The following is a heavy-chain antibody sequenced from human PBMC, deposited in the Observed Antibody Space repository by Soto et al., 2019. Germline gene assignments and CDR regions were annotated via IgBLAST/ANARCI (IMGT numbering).Heavy chain of an antibody. J-gene: IGHJ4*02. D-gene: IGHD3-22*01. V-gene: IGHV4-31*03. CDR2: IYYSGST. Sequence: PSETLSLTCTVSGGSISRGGYYWSWIRQHPGKGLEWIGYIYYSGSTYYNPSLKSRVTISVDTSKNQFSLKLSSVTAADTAVYYCARAYYSYDSSGYYDPYYFDCWGQGALVTVSS. CDR3: ARAYYSYDSSGYYDPYYFDC. CDR1: GGSISRGGYY.